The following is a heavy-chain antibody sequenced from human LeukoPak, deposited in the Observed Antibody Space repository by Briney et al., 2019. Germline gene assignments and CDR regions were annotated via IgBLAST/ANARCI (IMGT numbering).Heavy chain of an antibody. D-gene: IGHD2-21*02. Sequence: ASVKVSCKASGYTFTSYGISWVRHAPGQRLEWMGWISAYNGNTNYAQKLQGRVTMTTDTSTSTAYMERRSLRSDDTAVYYCAREDPETARRRYLYVWGRGTLVTVSS. CDR1: GYTFTSYG. CDR3: AREDPETARRRYLYV. J-gene: IGHJ2*01. CDR2: ISAYNGNT. V-gene: IGHV1-18*01.